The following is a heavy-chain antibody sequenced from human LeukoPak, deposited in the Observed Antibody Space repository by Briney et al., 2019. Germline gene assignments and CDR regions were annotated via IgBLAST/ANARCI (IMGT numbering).Heavy chain of an antibody. CDR1: GYSFTNYW. CDR3: ARQRHDSSGPDYYYGLDV. D-gene: IGHD3-22*01. Sequence: GESLKISRKSSGYSFTNYWIGWVRQMPGKGLEWMGIIYPGDSDTRYSPSFQGQVTISADRSISTAYLQWSSLEASDTAMYYCARQRHDSSGPDYYYGLDVWGQGTTVTVSS. CDR2: IYPGDSDT. J-gene: IGHJ6*02. V-gene: IGHV5-51*01.